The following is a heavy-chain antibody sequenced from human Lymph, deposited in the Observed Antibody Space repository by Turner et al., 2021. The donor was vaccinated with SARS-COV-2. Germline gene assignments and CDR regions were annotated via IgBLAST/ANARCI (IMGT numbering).Heavy chain of an antibody. D-gene: IGHD1-26*01. J-gene: IGHJ4*02. CDR2: IKQDGSRK. CDR3: ARMGSSSWYFDY. V-gene: IGHV3-7*01. CDR1: GFTFSYYW. Sequence: EVQLVESGGGLVQPGGSLRLSCAASGFTFSYYWMSWVRQAPGEGLEGVANIKQDGSRKYYVDSVKGRFTISRDNAKNSLFLQMNSLRAEDTAVYYCARMGSSSWYFDYWGQGTLVTVSS.